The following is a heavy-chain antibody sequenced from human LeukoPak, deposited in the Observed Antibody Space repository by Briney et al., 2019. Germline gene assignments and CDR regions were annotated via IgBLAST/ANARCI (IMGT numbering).Heavy chain of an antibody. J-gene: IGHJ4*02. V-gene: IGHV3-23*01. Sequence: GGSLRLSCAASGFTFSSYVMSWVRQAPGKGLEWVSAISGSGGSTYYADSVKGRFTISRDNAKNTLYLQMNSLRAEDTAVYYCARGIMYYYDSSGYYPNHYFDYWGQGTLVTVSS. D-gene: IGHD3-22*01. CDR1: GFTFSSYV. CDR3: ARGIMYYYDSSGYYPNHYFDY. CDR2: ISGSGGST.